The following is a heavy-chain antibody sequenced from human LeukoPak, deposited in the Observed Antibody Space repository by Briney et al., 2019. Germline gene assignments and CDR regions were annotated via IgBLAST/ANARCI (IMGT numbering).Heavy chain of an antibody. CDR3: AREGYYDTSGYYYFDY. CDR2: IYSSGNT. CDR1: GGSISSYY. J-gene: IGHJ4*02. Sequence: SETLSLTCTVSGGSISSYYWSWIRQPPGKGLEWIGYIYSSGNTNHNPSLTSRVTISVDTSKNQFSLKLSSVTAADTALYYCAREGYYDTSGYYYFDYWGQGTLVTVSS. D-gene: IGHD3-22*01. V-gene: IGHV4-59*01.